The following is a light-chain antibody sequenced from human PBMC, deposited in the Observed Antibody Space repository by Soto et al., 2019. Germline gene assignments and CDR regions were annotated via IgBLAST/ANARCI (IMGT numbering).Light chain of an antibody. CDR1: QSVSSNY. J-gene: IGKJ1*01. Sequence: EIVLTQSPGTLSLSPGERATLSCRASQSVSSNYLAWYQKKPGQAPRLLIYGASTRATGIPGRFSGSGSGTDFTLTISRLETEDFAVYYCQQYGSSPVASGQGTRWKSN. V-gene: IGKV3-20*01. CDR2: GAS. CDR3: QQYGSSPVA.